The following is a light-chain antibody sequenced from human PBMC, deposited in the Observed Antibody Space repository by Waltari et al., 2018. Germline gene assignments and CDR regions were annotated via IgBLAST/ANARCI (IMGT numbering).Light chain of an antibody. J-gene: IGKJ3*01. V-gene: IGKV3-20*01. CDR1: QSVTASQ. CDR2: GAS. CDR3: QQYCSSIPFT. Sequence: EIVLTQSPGTMSLSPGDRATLSCRASQSVTASQVAWYQQKPGQAPRLLIYGASTRATGTPDRFSGTGSGTDFILTISGLEPEDFAVYFCQQYCSSIPFTFGPGTKV.